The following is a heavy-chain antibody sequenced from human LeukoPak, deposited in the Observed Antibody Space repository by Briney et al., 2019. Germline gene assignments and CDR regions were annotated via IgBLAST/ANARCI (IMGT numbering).Heavy chain of an antibody. CDR2: IYYSGNT. CDR1: GGSITNDNYF. Sequence: SETLSLTCTVSGGSITNDNYFWSWIRQYPGKGLGWIGYIYYSGNTYYNPSLKSRVTMSVDTSKNQFSLKLASMTAADTAVHHCARDVGFCSGGSCYPYNWFDPWGQGTLVTVSS. CDR3: ARDVGFCSGGSCYPYNWFDP. V-gene: IGHV4-31*03. J-gene: IGHJ5*02. D-gene: IGHD2-15*01.